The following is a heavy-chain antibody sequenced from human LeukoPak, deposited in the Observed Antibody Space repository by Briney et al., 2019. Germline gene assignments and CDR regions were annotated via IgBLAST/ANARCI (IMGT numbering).Heavy chain of an antibody. V-gene: IGHV3-30*02. CDR3: AKDGSSGYYPYAFDI. D-gene: IGHD3-22*01. J-gene: IGHJ3*02. Sequence: GGSLRLSCAASGFTSGSYGMHWVRQAPGKGLEWVAVIWYDGSNKYYADSVKGRFTISRDNSKNTLYLQMDSLRAEDTAVYYCAKDGSSGYYPYAFDIWGQGTKVTVSS. CDR1: GFTSGSYG. CDR2: IWYDGSNK.